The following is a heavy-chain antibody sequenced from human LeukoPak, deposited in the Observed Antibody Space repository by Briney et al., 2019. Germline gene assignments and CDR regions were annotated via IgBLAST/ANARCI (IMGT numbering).Heavy chain of an antibody. CDR2: INWIGGNT. J-gene: IGHJ4*02. CDR3: AKDWNYYGSGSYYDSWGY. CDR1: GFTFVDYG. V-gene: IGHV3-20*04. Sequence: GGSLRLPCAASGFTFVDYGMNWVRQAPGKGLEWVAGINWIGGNTGYADSVKGRFTISRDNAKNSLYLQMNSLRPEDTAVYYCAKDWNYYGSGSYYDSWGYWGQGTLVTVSS. D-gene: IGHD3-10*01.